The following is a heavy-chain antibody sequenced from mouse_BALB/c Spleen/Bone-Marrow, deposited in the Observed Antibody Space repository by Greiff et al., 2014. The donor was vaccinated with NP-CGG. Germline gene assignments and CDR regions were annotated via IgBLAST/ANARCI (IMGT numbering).Heavy chain of an antibody. D-gene: IGHD2-2*01. CDR3: ARRIPYGYAMDY. CDR2: INPNNGGT. Sequence: EVHLEESGPELVKPGASVKISCKTSGYTFTEYTMHWVKQSHGKSLEWIGTINPNNGGTSYNQKFKGKATLTVDKSSSTAYMELRSLTSEGSAVYYCARRIPYGYAMDYWGQGTSVTVSS. J-gene: IGHJ4*01. CDR1: GYTFTEYT. V-gene: IGHV1-22*01.